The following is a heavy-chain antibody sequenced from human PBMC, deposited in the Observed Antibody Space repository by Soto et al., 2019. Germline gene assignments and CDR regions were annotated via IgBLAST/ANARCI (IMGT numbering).Heavy chain of an antibody. J-gene: IGHJ4*02. CDR1: GFTFSSYG. D-gene: IGHD6-19*01. CDR2: IWYDGSNK. CDR3: ARDRYSSGWYDLDY. V-gene: IGHV3-33*01. Sequence: QVQLVESGGGVVQPGRSLRLSCAASGFTFSSYGMHWVRQAPGKGLEWVAVIWYDGSNKYHADSVKGRFTISRDNSKNTLYLQMNSLRAEDTAVYYCARDRYSSGWYDLDYWGQGTLVTVSS.